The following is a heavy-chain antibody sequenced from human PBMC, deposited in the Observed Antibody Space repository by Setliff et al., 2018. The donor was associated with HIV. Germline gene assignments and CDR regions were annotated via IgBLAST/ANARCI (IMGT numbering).Heavy chain of an antibody. CDR2: VFYTGFA. Sequence: SCTVSGGSISSRNHYWGWIRQPPGKGLEWMGYVFYTGFAAYNPSLKSRLTISVDTSKSQFSLRLTSVTAADTAIYYCARQVSIPGVAITPVDYWGQGALVTVSS. D-gene: IGHD5-12*01. CDR3: ARQVSIPGVAITPVDY. CDR1: GGSISSRNHY. V-gene: IGHV4-61*05. J-gene: IGHJ4*02.